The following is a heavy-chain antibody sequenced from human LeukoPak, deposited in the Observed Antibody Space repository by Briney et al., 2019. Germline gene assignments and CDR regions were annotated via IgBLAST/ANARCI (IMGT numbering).Heavy chain of an antibody. D-gene: IGHD2-15*01. CDR2: IYTSGST. Sequence: SQTLSLTCTVSGGSISSGSYYWSWIRQPAGKGLEWIGRIYTSGSTNYNPSLKSRVTISVDTSKNQFSLKLSSVTAADTAMYYCARGRIQYDYWGQGTLVTVSS. CDR1: GGSISSGSYY. V-gene: IGHV4-61*02. CDR3: ARGRIQYDY. J-gene: IGHJ4*02.